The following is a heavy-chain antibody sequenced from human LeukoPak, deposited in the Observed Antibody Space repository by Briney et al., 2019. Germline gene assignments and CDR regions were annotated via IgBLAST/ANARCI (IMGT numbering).Heavy chain of an antibody. CDR3: ARDSRVSGDY. D-gene: IGHD2-2*01. J-gene: IGHJ4*02. V-gene: IGHV1-2*06. CDR1: GYTFTGYY. CDR2: IDPNSGGT. Sequence: GASVKVSCKTSGYTFTGYYIHWVRQAPGQGLEWLGRIDPNSGGTSYAHNFQGRVTMTRDTSISTAYMDLSSLRSDDTSGYYCARDSRVSGDYWGQGTLVTVSS.